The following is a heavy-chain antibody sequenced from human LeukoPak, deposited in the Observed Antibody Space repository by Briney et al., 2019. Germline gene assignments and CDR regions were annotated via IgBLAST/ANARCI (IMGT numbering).Heavy chain of an antibody. CDR1: GFIFDNYA. Sequence: GGSLRLSCAASGFIFDNYAMNWVRQAPGKGPEWLTGISGFGGSTYYAASAKGRFTISRDNSGNTLFLQLNNLRVEDTAVYYCARRGGSSWSSFDYWGQGSLVTVSS. V-gene: IGHV3-23*01. CDR2: ISGFGGST. CDR3: ARRGGSSWSSFDY. D-gene: IGHD6-13*01. J-gene: IGHJ4*02.